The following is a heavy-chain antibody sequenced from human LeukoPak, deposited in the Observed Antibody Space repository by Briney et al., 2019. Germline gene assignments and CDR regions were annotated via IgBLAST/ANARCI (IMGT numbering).Heavy chain of an antibody. D-gene: IGHD6-19*01. CDR1: GYSFTSYW. J-gene: IGHJ4*02. CDR3: ARHFGEYSSGPSVDY. Sequence: GESLKISCKGSGYSFTSYWIGCVRQMPGKGLEWMGIIYPGDSDTRYSPSFQGQVTISADKSISTAYLQWSSLKASDTAMYYCARHFGEYSSGPSVDYWGQGTLVTVSS. CDR2: IYPGDSDT. V-gene: IGHV5-51*01.